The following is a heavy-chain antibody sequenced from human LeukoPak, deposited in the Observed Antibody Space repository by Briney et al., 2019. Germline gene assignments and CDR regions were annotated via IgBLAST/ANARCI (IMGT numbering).Heavy chain of an antibody. Sequence: ASVKVSCKASGYTFSNNDINWVRQATGQGLEWMGWMNPISGNTGFAQKFQGRVTMTRDMSTSTVYMELSSLRSEDTAVYYCARGNIYYYDSSGYYFDYWGQGTLVTVSS. CDR1: GYTFSNND. J-gene: IGHJ4*02. V-gene: IGHV1-8*02. CDR2: MNPISGNT. D-gene: IGHD3-22*01. CDR3: ARGNIYYYDSSGYYFDY.